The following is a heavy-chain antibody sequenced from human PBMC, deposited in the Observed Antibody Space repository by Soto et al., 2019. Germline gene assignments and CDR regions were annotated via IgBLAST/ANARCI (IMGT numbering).Heavy chain of an antibody. D-gene: IGHD5-12*01. J-gene: IGHJ4*02. CDR1: GFTFSSYA. CDR3: ARDYSGYGPFSY. CDR2: ISSTGDNT. V-gene: IGHV3-23*01. Sequence: PGGSLRLSCAASGFTFSSYAMSWVRQAPGKGLEWVSAISSTGDNTYYAEYVKGRLTISRDNPKNTLSLQMNSLRAEDTAVYYCARDYSGYGPFSYWGQGTLVTVSS.